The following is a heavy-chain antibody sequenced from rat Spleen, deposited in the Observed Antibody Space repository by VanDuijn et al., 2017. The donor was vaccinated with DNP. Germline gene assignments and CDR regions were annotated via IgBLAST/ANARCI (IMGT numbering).Heavy chain of an antibody. V-gene: IGHV5-58*01. J-gene: IGHJ2*01. CDR2: INPDGGNT. CDR1: GFTFSSYW. CDR3: ASPPSYYGYPFDY. D-gene: IGHD1-7*01. Sequence: EVQLVETGGDLVPPGRSLKLSCVASGFTFSSYWMFWIRQAPGKGLEWVASINPDGGNTYCQDSVKGRFTISRDNAKSTLYLQMDSLRSEDTATYYCASPPSYYGYPFDYWGQGVMVTVSS.